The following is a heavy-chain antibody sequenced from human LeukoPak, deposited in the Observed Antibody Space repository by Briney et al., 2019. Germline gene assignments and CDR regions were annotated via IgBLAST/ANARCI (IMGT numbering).Heavy chain of an antibody. CDR1: GFTLSMYW. V-gene: IGHV3-7*01. J-gene: IGHJ4*02. D-gene: IGHD4-17*01. CDR3: AKALLRSVDNY. CDR2: IKQDGSEI. Sequence: PGGSLRLSCAASGFTLSMYWMSWVRQAPGKGLEWVANIKQDGSEIYYVDSVKGRFTISRDNAKNSLYLQMNSLRAEDTAVYYCAKALLRSVDNYWGQGTLVTVSS.